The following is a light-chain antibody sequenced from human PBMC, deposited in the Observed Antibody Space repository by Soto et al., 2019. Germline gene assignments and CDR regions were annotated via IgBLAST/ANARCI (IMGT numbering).Light chain of an antibody. Sequence: QSALTQPPSASGSPGQSVTISCTGTSSDVGGYNYVSWYQQHPGKAPKLMIYEVSKRPSGVPDRFSGSKSGNTASLTVSGPQGGEGADFFCSSIAGSNNWGFGGGTKLP. J-gene: IGLJ2*01. CDR1: SSDVGGYNY. V-gene: IGLV2-8*01. CDR3: SSIAGSNNWG. CDR2: EVS.